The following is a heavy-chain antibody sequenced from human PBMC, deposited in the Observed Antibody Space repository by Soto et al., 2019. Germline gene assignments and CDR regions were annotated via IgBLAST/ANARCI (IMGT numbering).Heavy chain of an antibody. CDR3: ARTKNSGWYVSGFDY. V-gene: IGHV4-34*01. D-gene: IGHD6-19*01. J-gene: IGHJ4*02. Sequence: SETLSLTCAVYGGSFSGYYWSWIRQPPGKGLEWIGEINHSGSTNYNPSLKSRVTISVDTSKNQFSLKLSSVTAADTAVYYCARTKNSGWYVSGFDYWGQGTLVTVSS. CDR2: INHSGST. CDR1: GGSFSGYY.